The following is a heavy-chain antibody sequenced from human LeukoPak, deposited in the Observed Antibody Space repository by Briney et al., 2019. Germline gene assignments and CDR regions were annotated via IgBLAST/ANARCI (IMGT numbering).Heavy chain of an antibody. CDR2: INTNTGNP. CDR3: AREVDTAMVIGSWFDP. Sequence: ASVKVSCKASGYTFTSYAMHWVRQAPGQRLEWMGWINTNTGNPTYAQGFTGRFVFSLDTSVSTAYLQISSLKAEDTAVYYCAREVDTAMVIGSWFDPWGQGTLVTVSS. CDR1: GYTFTSYA. D-gene: IGHD5-18*01. V-gene: IGHV7-4-1*02. J-gene: IGHJ5*02.